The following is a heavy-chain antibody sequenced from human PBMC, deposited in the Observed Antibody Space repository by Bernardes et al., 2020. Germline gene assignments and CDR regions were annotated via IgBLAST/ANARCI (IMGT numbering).Heavy chain of an antibody. Sequence: SETLSLTCAVYGGSFSGYYWSWIRQPPGKGLEWIGEINHSGSTNYNPSLKSRVTISVDTSKNQFSLKLSSVTAADTAVYYCARGPNKSIIPYWGQGTLVTVSS. CDR3: ARGPNKSIIPY. CDR2: INHSGST. CDR1: GGSFSGYY. V-gene: IGHV4-34*01. D-gene: IGHD3-3*01. J-gene: IGHJ4*02.